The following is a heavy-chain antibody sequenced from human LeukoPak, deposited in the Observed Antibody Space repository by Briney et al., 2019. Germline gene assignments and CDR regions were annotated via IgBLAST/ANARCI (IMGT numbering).Heavy chain of an antibody. V-gene: IGHV4-59*08. CDR3: ARATTYYYDSSGHGGYFDY. CDR1: GGSISSYY. CDR2: IYYSGST. Sequence: SETLPLTCTVSGGSISSYYWSWIRQPPGKGLEWIGYIYYSGSTNYNPSLKSRVTISVDTSKNQFSLKLSSVTAADTAVYYCARATTYYYDSSGHGGYFDYWGQGTLVTVSS. D-gene: IGHD3-22*01. J-gene: IGHJ4*02.